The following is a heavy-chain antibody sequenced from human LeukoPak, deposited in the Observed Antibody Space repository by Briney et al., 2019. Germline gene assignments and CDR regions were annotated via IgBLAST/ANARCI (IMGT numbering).Heavy chain of an antibody. CDR1: GFTFSSYS. V-gene: IGHV3-48*02. J-gene: IGHJ3*02. CDR2: ISSSSSTI. CDR3: AKDPVIGAPHVFDI. Sequence: PGGSLRLSCAASGFTFSSYSMNWVRQAPGKGLEWVSYISSSSSTIYYADSVKGRFTISRDNSMNTLHLQMNSLRDDDTAIYYCAKDPVIGAPHVFDIWGQGTMVTVSS.